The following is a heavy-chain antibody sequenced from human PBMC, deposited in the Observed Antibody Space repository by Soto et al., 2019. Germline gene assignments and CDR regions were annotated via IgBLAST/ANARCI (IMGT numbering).Heavy chain of an antibody. J-gene: IGHJ4*02. D-gene: IGHD6-19*01. CDR2: INPNSGGT. V-gene: IGHV1-2*02. CDR1: GYTFTGYA. CDR3: ARVGRGSGWYCFGY. Sequence: SVKVSCKASGYTFTGYAMHWVRQAPVQRLEWMGWINPNSGGTKYSQKFQGRVTITRDTSISTAYMELSSLRSDDTAVYYCARVGRGSGWYCFGYWGQGTLVPGSS.